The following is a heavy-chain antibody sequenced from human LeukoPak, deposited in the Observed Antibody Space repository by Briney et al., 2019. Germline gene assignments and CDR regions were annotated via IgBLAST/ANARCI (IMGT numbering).Heavy chain of an antibody. Sequence: ASVKVSCKASGYTFTGYFIHWVRQAPGQGLEWMGWINPNSGGTNYAQKFQGRVTMTRDTSISTAYMELSSLRSEDTAVYYCARDSSGWYHWFDPWGQGTLVTVSS. D-gene: IGHD6-19*01. CDR3: ARDSSGWYHWFDP. CDR2: INPNSGGT. J-gene: IGHJ5*02. CDR1: GYTFTGYF. V-gene: IGHV1-2*02.